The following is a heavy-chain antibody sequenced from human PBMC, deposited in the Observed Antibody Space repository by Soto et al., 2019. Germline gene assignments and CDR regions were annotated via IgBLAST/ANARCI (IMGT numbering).Heavy chain of an antibody. CDR3: AKDALITFGGVIVPLKYYMDV. Sequence: GGSLRLSCAASGFTFSSYAMSWVRQAPGKGLEWVSAISGSGGSTYYADSVKGRFTISRDNSKNTLYLQMNSLSAEDTAVYYCAKDALITFGGVIVPLKYYMDVWGKGTTVTVSS. CDR2: ISGSGGST. V-gene: IGHV3-23*01. J-gene: IGHJ6*03. D-gene: IGHD3-16*02. CDR1: GFTFSSYA.